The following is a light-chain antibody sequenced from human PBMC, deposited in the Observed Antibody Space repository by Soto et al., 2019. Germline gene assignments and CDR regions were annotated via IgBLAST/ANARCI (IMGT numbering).Light chain of an antibody. CDR1: TTDIDNYDS. CDR2: DVN. V-gene: IGLV2-18*01. CDR3: SLYSSNGSLI. Sequence: SVLTQAPAVSGSPGQSVTISCTATTTDIDNYDSVSWYQQAPGTAPKLIIYDVNNRPSGAPDRFSGSTSGNTASLTISGLQAEDETDYFCSLYSSNGSLIFGPGTKVTVL. J-gene: IGLJ1*01.